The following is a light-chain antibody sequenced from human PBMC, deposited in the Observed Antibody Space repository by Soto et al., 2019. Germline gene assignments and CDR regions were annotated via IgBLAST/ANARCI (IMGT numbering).Light chain of an antibody. J-gene: IGKJ4*01. CDR3: QQHISWPLT. CDR1: QSVTNS. V-gene: IGKV3-11*01. Sequence: EFVLTQSPATLSFSPGERATLSCRASQSVTNSLAWYQQKPGQAPRLLVYDASNRATGIPTRFSGSGSGTDFTLTISNLEPEDFAVYYCQQHISWPLTFGGGTKVHIK. CDR2: DAS.